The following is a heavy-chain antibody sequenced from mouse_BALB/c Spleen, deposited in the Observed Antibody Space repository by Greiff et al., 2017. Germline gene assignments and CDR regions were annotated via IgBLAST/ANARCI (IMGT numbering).Heavy chain of an antibody. CDR1: GFNIKDTY. V-gene: IGHV14-3*02. CDR3: ARGGVTTATYDY. D-gene: IGHD1-2*01. Sequence: VQLQQSGAELVKPGASVKLSCTASGFNIKDTYMHWVKQRPEQGLEWIGRIDPANGNTKYDPKFQGKATITADTSSNTAYLQLSSLTSEDTAVYYCARGGVTTATYDYWGQGTTLTVSS. J-gene: IGHJ2*01. CDR2: IDPANGNT.